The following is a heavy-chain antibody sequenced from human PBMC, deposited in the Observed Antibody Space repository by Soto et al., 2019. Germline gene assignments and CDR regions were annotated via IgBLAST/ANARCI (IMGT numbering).Heavy chain of an antibody. CDR1: GYTFTSYD. CDR2: INPNSGGT. V-gene: IGHV1-2*04. J-gene: IGHJ5*02. D-gene: IGHD6-19*01. Sequence: ASVKVSCKASGYTFTSYDINWVRQATGQGLEWMGWINPNSGGTNYAQKFQGWVTMTRDTSISTAYMELSRLRSDDTAVYYCAAGGSGPNWFDTWGQGTLVNVSS. CDR3: AAGGSGPNWFDT.